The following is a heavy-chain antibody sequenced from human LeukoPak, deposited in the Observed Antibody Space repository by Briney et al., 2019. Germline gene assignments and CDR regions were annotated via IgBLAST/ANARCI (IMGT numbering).Heavy chain of an antibody. CDR1: GFTVSSNY. D-gene: IGHD3-3*01. CDR2: ISGSGGST. CDR3: ARGIFWSGPYYFDY. J-gene: IGHJ4*02. V-gene: IGHV3-23*01. Sequence: GGSLRLSCAASGFTVSSNYMSWVRQAPGKGLEWVSAISGSGGSTYYADSVKGRFTISRDNSKNTLYLQMNSLRNEDTAVYYCARGIFWSGPYYFDYWGQGTLVTVSS.